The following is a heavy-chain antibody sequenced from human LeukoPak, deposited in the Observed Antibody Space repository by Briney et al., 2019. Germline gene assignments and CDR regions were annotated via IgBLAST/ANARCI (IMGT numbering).Heavy chain of an antibody. CDR2: IYSGGSI. CDR3: AREPGDSSGWSE. CDR1: GFTFSSYE. V-gene: IGHV3-66*01. J-gene: IGHJ4*02. Sequence: PGGSLRLSCAASGFTFSSYEMNWVRQAPGKGLEWVSVIYSGGSIYYADSVKGRFTISRDKSKNTLYLQMNSLRAEDTAVYYCAREPGDSSGWSEWGQGTLVAVSS. D-gene: IGHD6-19*01.